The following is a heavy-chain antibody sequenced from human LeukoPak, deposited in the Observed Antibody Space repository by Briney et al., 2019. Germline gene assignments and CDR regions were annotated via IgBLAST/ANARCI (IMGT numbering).Heavy chain of an antibody. Sequence: SETLSLTCTVSGGSISSSSYYWGWIRQPPGKGLEWIGSIYYSGSTYYNPSLKSRVARSVDTSKNQFSLKLSSVTAADTAVYYCARDYSGSYGDWGQGTLVTVSS. J-gene: IGHJ4*02. CDR1: GGSISSSSYY. CDR2: IYYSGST. D-gene: IGHD1-26*01. CDR3: ARDYSGSYGD. V-gene: IGHV4-39*07.